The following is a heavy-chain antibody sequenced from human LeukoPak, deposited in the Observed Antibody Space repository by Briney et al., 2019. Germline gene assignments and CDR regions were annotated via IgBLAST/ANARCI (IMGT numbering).Heavy chain of an antibody. Sequence: GGSLRPSCAASGCTFSSYAMSWLRQAPGKGLEWVSSISGSYGTTYYADSVKGRFTISRDNAKNSLYLQMNSLRAEDTAVYYCAGLSGYRYFDHWGQGTLVTVSS. J-gene: IGHJ4*02. V-gene: IGHV3-48*04. D-gene: IGHD3-3*01. CDR3: AGLSGYRYFDH. CDR1: GCTFSSYA. CDR2: ISGSYGTT.